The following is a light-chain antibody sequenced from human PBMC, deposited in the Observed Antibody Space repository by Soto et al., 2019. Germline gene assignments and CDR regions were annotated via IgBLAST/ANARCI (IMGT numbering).Light chain of an antibody. CDR2: DVA. V-gene: IGLV2-11*01. CDR1: SGDVGSYNF. Sequence: QSVLTQPRSVSGAPGQSVTISCTGTSGDVGSYNFVSWHQQHPGKAPKLMIYDVAKRPSGVPDRFSGSKSGNTASLTISGLQAADEADYYCCTFAGRYSYVFGSGTKLTVL. CDR3: CTFAGRYSYV. J-gene: IGLJ1*01.